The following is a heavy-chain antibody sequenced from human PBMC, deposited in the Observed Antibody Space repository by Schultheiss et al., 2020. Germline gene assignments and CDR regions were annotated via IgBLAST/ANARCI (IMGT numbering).Heavy chain of an antibody. CDR1: GFIFSSYW. CDR2: INEGGSET. CDR3: ARDGAGFWSGYYGSCEY. J-gene: IGHJ4*02. V-gene: IGHV3-7*03. Sequence: GGSLRLSCAASGFIFSSYWMTWVRQAPGKGLEWVASINEGGSETNYMDSVKGRFTISRDNAKNSLYLQMNSLRAEDTAVYYCARDGAGFWSGYYGSCEYWGQGTLVTVSS. D-gene: IGHD3-3*01.